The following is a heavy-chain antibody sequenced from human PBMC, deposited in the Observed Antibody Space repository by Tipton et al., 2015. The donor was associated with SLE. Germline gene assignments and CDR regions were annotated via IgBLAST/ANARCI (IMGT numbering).Heavy chain of an antibody. CDR1: GYSITSGFY. CDR3: ARVASNFYSDF. D-gene: IGHD4-11*01. V-gene: IGHV4-61*01. J-gene: IGHJ4*02. CDR2: VYYTGTT. Sequence: TLSLTCSVSGYSITSGFYWGWIRQSPGKGLEWIGYVYYTGTTNYSPSLKSRVTISLDTSKNQFSLRLTSVTAADTAVYYCARVASNFYSDFWGQGTLVTVSS.